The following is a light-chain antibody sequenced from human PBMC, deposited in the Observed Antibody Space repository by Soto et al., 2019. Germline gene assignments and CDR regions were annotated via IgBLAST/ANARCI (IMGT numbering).Light chain of an antibody. Sequence: EIVMTQSPATLSVSPGERATLCCRASQSVSSDLAWYHQKPGQAPGLLIYGASTRATGIPARFSGSGSGTEFTLTINSLQSEDFAVYYCQQYNNWPRTFGQGTKVDIK. J-gene: IGKJ1*01. CDR3: QQYNNWPRT. CDR2: GAS. CDR1: QSVSSD. V-gene: IGKV3-15*01.